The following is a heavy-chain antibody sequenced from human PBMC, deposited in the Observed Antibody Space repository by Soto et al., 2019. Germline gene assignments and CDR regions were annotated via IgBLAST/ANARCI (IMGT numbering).Heavy chain of an antibody. CDR2: IYWDDNN. J-gene: IGHJ6*02. D-gene: IGHD3-10*01. V-gene: IGHV2-5*02. Sequence: QITLKESGPTLVKPTQTLTLTCTFSGFSLSTNGVGVAWIRHPPGKALEWLALIYWDDNNHYSPSLKSRLTITKDTSKNQVVLIMTNVDPVDTATYYCAHRRGFGELLFTNDVDVWGQGTTVTVSS. CDR3: AHRRGFGELLFTNDVDV. CDR1: GFSLSTNGVG.